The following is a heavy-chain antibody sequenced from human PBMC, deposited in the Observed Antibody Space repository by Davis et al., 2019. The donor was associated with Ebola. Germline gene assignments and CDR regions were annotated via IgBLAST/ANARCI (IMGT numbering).Heavy chain of an antibody. CDR3: AREKAASYFDY. D-gene: IGHD6-13*01. CDR2: IKADGSAK. V-gene: IGHV3-7*01. Sequence: GGSLRLSCAASGFTFSSYEMTWVRQAPEKGLEWVATIKADGSAKYYVDSVKGRFTISRDNAKNSLYLQMNSLRAEDTAVYYCAREKAASYFDYWGQGTLVTVSS. CDR1: GFTFSSYE. J-gene: IGHJ4*02.